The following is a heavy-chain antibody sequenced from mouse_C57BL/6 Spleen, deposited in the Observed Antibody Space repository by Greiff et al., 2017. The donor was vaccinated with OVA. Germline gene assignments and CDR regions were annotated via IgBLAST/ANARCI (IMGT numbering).Heavy chain of an antibody. D-gene: IGHD2-5*01. CDR3: ARDSNYVEKRAMDY. Sequence: QVQLQQSGAELVKPGASVKISCTASGYAFSSYWMNWVKQRPGKGLEWIGQIYPGDGDTNYNGKFKGKATLTADNSSSTAYMQLSILTSEDSAVYFCARDSNYVEKRAMDYWGQGTSVTVSS. CDR1: GYAFSSYW. J-gene: IGHJ4*01. CDR2: IYPGDGDT. V-gene: IGHV1-80*01.